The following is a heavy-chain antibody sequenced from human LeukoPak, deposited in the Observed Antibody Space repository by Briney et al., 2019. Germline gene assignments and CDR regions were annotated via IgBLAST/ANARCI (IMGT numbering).Heavy chain of an antibody. V-gene: IGHV3-64*02. CDR3: ARGLAISSSGWYDTFDY. Sequence: GGSLRLSCAASGFTFSNSAMYWVRQAPGKGLEFVSVISTNGDRTYYADSVKGRFTISRDNSKNTPYLQMGSLRADDMAVYYCARGLAISSSGWYDTFDYWGQGALVTVSS. D-gene: IGHD6-19*01. CDR1: GFTFSNSA. CDR2: ISTNGDRT. J-gene: IGHJ4*02.